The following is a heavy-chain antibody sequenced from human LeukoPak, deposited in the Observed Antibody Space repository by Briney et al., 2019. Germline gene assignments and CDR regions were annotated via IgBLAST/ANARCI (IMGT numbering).Heavy chain of an antibody. CDR2: TYYRSTWYT. CDR1: GDSVSSNSVT. J-gene: IGHJ5*02. V-gene: IGHV6-1*01. D-gene: IGHD2-2*01. Sequence: SQTLSLTCAISGDSVSSNSVTWNWIGQSPSRGLERLGRTYYRSTWYTDYAVSVRGRITVNPDTSKNQFSLHLNSVTPEDTAVYYCARRLTQYDCFDPWGQGILVTVSS. CDR3: ARRLTQYDCFDP.